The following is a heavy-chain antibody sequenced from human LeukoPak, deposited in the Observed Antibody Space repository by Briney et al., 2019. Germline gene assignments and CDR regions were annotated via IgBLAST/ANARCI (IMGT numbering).Heavy chain of an antibody. J-gene: IGHJ3*02. D-gene: IGHD3-22*01. CDR2: IEHSGST. CDR3: ARRSPLRRSGYFYVRFDAFDI. CDR1: GGSFSGYY. V-gene: IGHV4-34*01. Sequence: EPSETLSLTCAVHGGSFSGYYWTWIRQPPGKGLEWIGEIEHSGSTNYNSSLKSRVTMSVDTSKNQFSLKLSSMTAADTALYYCARRSPLRRSGYFYVRFDAFDICDQGTMVTVSS.